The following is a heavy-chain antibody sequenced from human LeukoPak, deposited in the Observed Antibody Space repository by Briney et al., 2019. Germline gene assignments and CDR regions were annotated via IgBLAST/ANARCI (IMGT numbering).Heavy chain of an antibody. CDR2: INSDGSST. CDR1: GFTFSSYW. Sequence: VGSLRLSCAASGFTFSSYWMHWVRQAPGKGLLWVSRINSDGSSTSHADYVKGRFTISRDNAKNTLYLQMNSLRAEDTAVYYCARNVLPGYFDYWGQGTLVTVSS. CDR3: ARNVLPGYFDY. D-gene: IGHD2-15*01. J-gene: IGHJ4*02. V-gene: IGHV3-74*01.